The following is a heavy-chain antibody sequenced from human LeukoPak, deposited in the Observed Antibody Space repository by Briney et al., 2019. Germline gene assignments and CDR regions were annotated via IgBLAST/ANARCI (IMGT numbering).Heavy chain of an antibody. CDR2: ISYDGSNK. D-gene: IGHD3-22*01. V-gene: IGHV3-30*01. J-gene: IGHJ4*01. CDR1: GFTFSSYA. Sequence: GGSLRLSCAASGFTFSSYAMHWVRQAPGKGLEWVAVISYDGSNKYYADSVKGRFTISRDNSKNTLYLQMNSLRAEDTAVYYCARAYDSSGYYEGLDYWGHGTLVTVSS. CDR3: ARAYDSSGYYEGLDY.